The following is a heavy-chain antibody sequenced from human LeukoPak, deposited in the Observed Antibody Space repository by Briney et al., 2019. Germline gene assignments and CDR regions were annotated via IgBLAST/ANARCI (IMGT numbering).Heavy chain of an antibody. V-gene: IGHV4-34*01. D-gene: IGHD6-13*01. Sequence: SETLSLTCAVYGGSFSGYYWSWIRLPPGKGLEWIGEINHSGSTNYNPSLKSRVTISVDTSKNQFSLKLSSVTAADTAVYYCAAFRIAAAGTLGRLDYWGQGTLVTVSS. J-gene: IGHJ4*02. CDR1: GGSFSGYY. CDR3: AAFRIAAAGTLGRLDY. CDR2: INHSGST.